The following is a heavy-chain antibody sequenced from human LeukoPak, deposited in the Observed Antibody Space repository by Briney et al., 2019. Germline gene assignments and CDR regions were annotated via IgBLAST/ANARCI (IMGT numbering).Heavy chain of an antibody. D-gene: IGHD3-10*01. CDR2: ISGDGGST. J-gene: IGHJ4*02. CDR1: GINFADYV. CDR3: AKGRDGSGSYQDY. V-gene: IGHV3-43*02. Sequence: AGGSLRLSCVVSGINFADYVMHWVRQPPGKGLEWVCLISGDGGSTYYADSVKGRFTISRDNSKNSLYLQMNSLRTEDTALYYCAKGRDGSGSYQDYWGQGTLVTVSS.